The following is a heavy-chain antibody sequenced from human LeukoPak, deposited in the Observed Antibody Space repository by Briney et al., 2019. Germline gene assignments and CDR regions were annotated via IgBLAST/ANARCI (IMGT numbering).Heavy chain of an antibody. CDR1: GASISSYY. CDR2: IYGSGST. J-gene: IGHJ4*02. Sequence: SETLSLTCSVSGASISSYYWSWIRQPPGKGLEWIGHIYGSGSTKYNPSLKSRVTISVDTSKNQFSLTLSSVTAADTAVYYCAAHTAGRGSGYWGQGILVAVSS. D-gene: IGHD5-12*01. CDR3: AAHTAGRGSGY. V-gene: IGHV4-59*08.